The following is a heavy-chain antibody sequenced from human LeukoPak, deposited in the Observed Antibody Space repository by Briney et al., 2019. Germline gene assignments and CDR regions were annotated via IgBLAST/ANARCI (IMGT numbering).Heavy chain of an antibody. CDR3: TRDALYGDPSYYYMDV. V-gene: IGHV3-7*01. Sequence: PGGSLRLSCAASGFTFNGFWMSWVRQAPGKGLGWVANIEQDGSDIYYLGSVRGRFTISRDNAMNSLYLQMNSLRAEDTAVYYCTRDALYGDPSYYYMDVWGKGTTVTVSS. CDR2: IEQDGSDI. D-gene: IGHD4-17*01. J-gene: IGHJ6*03. CDR1: GFTFNGFW.